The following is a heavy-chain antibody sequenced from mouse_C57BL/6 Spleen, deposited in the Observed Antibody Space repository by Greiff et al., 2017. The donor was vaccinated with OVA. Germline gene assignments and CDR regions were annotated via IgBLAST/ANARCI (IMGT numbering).Heavy chain of an antibody. CDR2: IDPNSGGT. CDR1: GYTFTSYW. V-gene: IGHV1-72*01. Sequence: QVQLQQPGAELVKPGASVKLSCKASGYTFTSYWMHWVKQRPGQGLEWIGRIDPNSGGTKYNEKFKSKATLTVDKPSSTAYMQLSSLTSEDSAVYYCARSGYDTKSAMDYWGQGTSVTVSS. J-gene: IGHJ4*01. D-gene: IGHD2-3*01. CDR3: ARSGYDTKSAMDY.